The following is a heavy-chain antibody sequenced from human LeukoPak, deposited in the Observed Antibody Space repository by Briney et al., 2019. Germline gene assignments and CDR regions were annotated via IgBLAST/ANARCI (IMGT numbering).Heavy chain of an antibody. CDR1: GGSFSGYY. J-gene: IGHJ6*03. V-gene: IGHV4-34*01. D-gene: IGHD5-18*01. CDR3: ARVGYSYVINDWSRTGLGAYPTKYYYHMDV. Sequence: SETLSLTCAVYGGSFSGYYWSWIRQPPGKGLEWIGEINHSGSTNYDPSLKSRVTISGDTSKNQFSLKLSSVTAADTAVYFCARVGYSYVINDWSRTGLGAYPTKYYYHMDVWGKGTTVTVSS. CDR2: INHSGST.